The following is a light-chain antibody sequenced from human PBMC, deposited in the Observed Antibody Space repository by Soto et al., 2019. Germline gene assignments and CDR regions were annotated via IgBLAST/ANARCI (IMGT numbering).Light chain of an antibody. CDR3: QQYNRYSPWS. V-gene: IGKV1-5*03. Sequence: DIQMTQSPSTLSASVGDRVTITCRASHNLDKWLAWYQQKPGKAPKLLIYGASSLQSGVPSRFSGSGSGTEFTLTITSLQPDDSATYYCQQYNRYSPWSFGQGTKVDIK. CDR2: GAS. CDR1: HNLDKW. J-gene: IGKJ1*01.